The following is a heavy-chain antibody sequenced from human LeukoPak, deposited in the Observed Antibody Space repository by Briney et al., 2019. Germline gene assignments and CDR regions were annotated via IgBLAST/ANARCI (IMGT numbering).Heavy chain of an antibody. CDR2: ISYDGSNK. Sequence: GRSLRLSCAASGFTFSSYAMHWVRQAPGKGLEWVAVISYDGSNKYYADSVKGRFTISRDNSKNMLYLQMNSLRAEDTAVYYCARDPHPPQLVLYYFDYWGQGTLVTVSS. CDR1: GFTFSSYA. V-gene: IGHV3-30*04. J-gene: IGHJ4*02. D-gene: IGHD6-13*01. CDR3: ARDPHPPQLVLYYFDY.